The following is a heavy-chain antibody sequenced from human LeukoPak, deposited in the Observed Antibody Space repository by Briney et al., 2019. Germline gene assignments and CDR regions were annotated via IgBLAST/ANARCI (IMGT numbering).Heavy chain of an antibody. CDR1: GFTLSSYE. CDR3: AKDPRRYSRTGGYFDY. J-gene: IGHJ4*02. CDR2: IDYDGGSG. V-gene: IGHV3-NL1*01. Sequence: GGSLRLSCTVSGFTLSSYEMSWIRQAPGKGLEWVSSIDYDGGSGHYADSVKGRFTISRDNSKNTLYLQMNSLRAEDTAVYYCAKDPRRYSRTGGYFDYWGQGTLVTVSS. D-gene: IGHD6-13*01.